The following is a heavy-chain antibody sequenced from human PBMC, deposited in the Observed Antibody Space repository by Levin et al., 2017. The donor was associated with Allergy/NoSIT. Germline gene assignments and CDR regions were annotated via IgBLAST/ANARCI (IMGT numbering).Heavy chain of an antibody. CDR1: GGSISSSSYY. D-gene: IGHD6-19*01. V-gene: IGHV4-39*01. CDR3: ASGYSSGGWTPTDAFDI. Sequence: TPSETLSLTCTVSGGSISSSSYYWGRIRQPPGTGLEWIGSIYYSGSTYYNPSLKSRVTISVDTSKNQFSLKLSSVTAADTAVYYCASGYSSGGWTPTDAFDIWGQGTMVTVSS. J-gene: IGHJ3*02. CDR2: IYYSGST.